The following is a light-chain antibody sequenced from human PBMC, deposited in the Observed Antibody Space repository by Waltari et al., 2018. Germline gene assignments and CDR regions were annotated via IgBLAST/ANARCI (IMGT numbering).Light chain of an antibody. V-gene: IGLV2-8*01. CDR2: EVN. CDR1: SSDVGGYNY. CDR3: SSYAGSNNWV. Sequence: QSALTPPPSAPGPPRQSVTTPSTGTSSDVGGYNYLSWYQRHPGKAPKLRIYEVNKRPSGVPDRFSGSKSGNTASLTVSGLQAEDEAEYYCSSYAGSNNWVFGGGTKLTVL. J-gene: IGLJ3*02.